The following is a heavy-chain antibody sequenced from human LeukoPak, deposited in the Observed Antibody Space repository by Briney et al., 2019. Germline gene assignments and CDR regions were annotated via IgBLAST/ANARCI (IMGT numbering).Heavy chain of an antibody. Sequence: GGSLRLSCAASGFTVSSNYMSWVRQAPGKGLEWVSVIYSGGSTYYADSVKGRFTISRDNAKNSLYLQMNSLRAEDTAVYYCARVERYCSSTSCYTDLYYYYGMDVWGQGTTVTVSS. D-gene: IGHD2-2*02. J-gene: IGHJ6*02. V-gene: IGHV3-53*01. CDR1: GFTVSSNY. CDR3: ARVERYCSSTSCYTDLYYYYGMDV. CDR2: IYSGGST.